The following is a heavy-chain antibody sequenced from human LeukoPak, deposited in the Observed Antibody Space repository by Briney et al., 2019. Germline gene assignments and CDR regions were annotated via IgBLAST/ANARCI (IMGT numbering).Heavy chain of an antibody. J-gene: IGHJ4*02. CDR1: GYTFTSYY. CDR2: INPSGGST. V-gene: IGHV1-46*01. Sequence: ASVKVSCKASGYTFTSYYMHWVRQAPGQGLEWMGIINPSGGSTSYAQKFQGRVTMTRNTSISTAYMELSSLRSEDTAVYYCARAHRDCSSTSCQYYFDYWGQGTLVTVSS. CDR3: ARAHRDCSSTSCQYYFDY. D-gene: IGHD2-2*01.